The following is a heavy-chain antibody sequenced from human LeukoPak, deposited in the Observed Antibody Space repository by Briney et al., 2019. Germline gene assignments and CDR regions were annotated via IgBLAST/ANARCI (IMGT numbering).Heavy chain of an antibody. CDR3: AKDRSTYYDFWSGLNWFDP. Sequence: GGSLRLSCAASGFTFSSYAMSWVRQAPGKGLEWVSAISGSGGSTYYADSVKGRFTISRDNSKNTLYLQMNSLRAEDTAVYYCAKDRSTYYDFWSGLNWFDPWGQGTLVTVSS. CDR1: GFTFSSYA. CDR2: ISGSGGST. D-gene: IGHD3-3*01. V-gene: IGHV3-23*01. J-gene: IGHJ5*02.